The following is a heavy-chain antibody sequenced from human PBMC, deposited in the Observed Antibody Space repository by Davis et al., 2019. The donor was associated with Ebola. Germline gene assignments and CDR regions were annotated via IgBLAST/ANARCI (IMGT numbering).Heavy chain of an antibody. J-gene: IGHJ4*02. CDR1: GYTFTGYY. CDR3: AREAALTLGAFDN. D-gene: IGHD7-27*01. V-gene: IGHV1-3*01. Sequence: ASVKVSCKASGYTFTGYYMHWVRQAPGQRLEWMGWINAGNGNTKYSQKFQGRVTITRDTSASTAYMELSSLRSEDTAVYYCAREAALTLGAFDNWGQGTLVTVSS. CDR2: INAGNGNT.